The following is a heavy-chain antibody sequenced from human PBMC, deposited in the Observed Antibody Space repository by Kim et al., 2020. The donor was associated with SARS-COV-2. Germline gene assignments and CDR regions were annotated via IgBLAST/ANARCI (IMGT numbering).Heavy chain of an antibody. J-gene: IGHJ4*02. D-gene: IGHD1-26*01. V-gene: IGHV3-23*01. CDR2: T. CDR3: AKDVIVGATDY. Sequence: TYYADAVKGRVTISRDNSKNTLYQQMNSLRAEDTAVYYCAKDVIVGATDYWGQGTLVTVSS.